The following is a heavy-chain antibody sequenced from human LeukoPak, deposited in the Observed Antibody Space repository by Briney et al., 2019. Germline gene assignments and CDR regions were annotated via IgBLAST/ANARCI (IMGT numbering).Heavy chain of an antibody. D-gene: IGHD3-3*01. CDR1: GYVFISYV. V-gene: IGHV1-18*04. J-gene: IGHJ4*02. CDR3: ARVARFLEWVVGDFEFDY. Sequence: GASVKVSCKASGYVFISYVITWVRQAPGQGLEWMGWIVGGDTKYAQKCQGRVTVTTATSTSTASMGFRSLRSDDTAVQFFARVARFLEWVVGDFEFDYWGQGSLVTVSS. CDR2: IVGGDT.